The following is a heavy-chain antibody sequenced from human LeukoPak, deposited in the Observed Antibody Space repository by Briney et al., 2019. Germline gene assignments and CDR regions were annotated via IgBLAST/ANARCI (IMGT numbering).Heavy chain of an antibody. J-gene: IGHJ6*02. CDR2: IYYTGST. Sequence: SETLSLTCTVSGGSISSYHWSWIRQPPGKGLQWIGHIYYTGSTNYNPSLKSRLTISLDTSKNQFSLKLSSVTAADTAVYYCTRSLGVVIHGGMDVWRQGTTVTVSS. D-gene: IGHD3-3*01. V-gene: IGHV4-59*01. CDR3: TRSLGVVIHGGMDV. CDR1: GGSISSYH.